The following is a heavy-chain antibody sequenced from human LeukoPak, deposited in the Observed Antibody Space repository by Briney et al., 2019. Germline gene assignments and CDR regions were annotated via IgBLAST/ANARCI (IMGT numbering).Heavy chain of an antibody. Sequence: GGSLRLSCAASGFTVSSNYMSWVRQAPGKGLEWVSVIYSGGSTYYADSVKGRFTISRDNSKNTLYLQMNSLRAEDTAVYYCARVYNFWSGYFDYWGQGTLVTVSS. CDR1: GFTVSSNY. CDR2: IYSGGST. D-gene: IGHD3-3*01. CDR3: ARVYNFWSGYFDY. J-gene: IGHJ4*02. V-gene: IGHV3-66*02.